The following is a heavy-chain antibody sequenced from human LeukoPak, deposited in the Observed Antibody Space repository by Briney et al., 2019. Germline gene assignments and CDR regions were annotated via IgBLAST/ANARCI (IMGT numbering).Heavy chain of an antibody. V-gene: IGHV4-59*01. CDR1: GGSISSYY. J-gene: IGHJ5*02. CDR2: IYYSGST. Sequence: PSETLSLTCTVSGGSISSYYWSWLRQPPGKGLERIGDIYYSGSTNHNPSLKSRVTISVDTSKNQFSLKLSSVTAADTAVYYCARGNWNDPWGQGTLVTVSS. CDR3: ARGNWNDP.